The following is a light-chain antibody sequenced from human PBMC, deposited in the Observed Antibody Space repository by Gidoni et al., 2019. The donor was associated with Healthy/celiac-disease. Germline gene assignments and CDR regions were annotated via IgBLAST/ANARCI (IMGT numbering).Light chain of an antibody. Sequence: EIVLTQSPGTLSLSPGERATLSCRASQSVSSSYLSWYQQKPGQAPRLLIYGASSRDTGIPDRFSGSGSGTDFTLTISRLEPEDFAVYYCQQYGSSLLLTFGGGTKVEIK. CDR1: QSVSSSY. J-gene: IGKJ4*01. CDR3: QQYGSSLLLT. CDR2: GAS. V-gene: IGKV3-20*01.